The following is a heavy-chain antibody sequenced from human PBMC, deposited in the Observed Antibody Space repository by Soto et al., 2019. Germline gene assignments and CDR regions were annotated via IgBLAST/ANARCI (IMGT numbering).Heavy chain of an antibody. CDR1: GFTFSGNA. CDR3: AKDRFRWGGYFDY. V-gene: IGHV3-23*01. D-gene: IGHD1-26*01. Sequence: VQLLESGGGLVQPGGSLRLSCAASGFTFSGNALSWVRQAPGKGLEWVSSITGGGVSTYHADSVKGRFTISRDNSENTLYLQMNSLRAEDTAVYYCAKDRFRWGGYFDYWGQGTLVTVSS. CDR2: ITGGGVST. J-gene: IGHJ4*02.